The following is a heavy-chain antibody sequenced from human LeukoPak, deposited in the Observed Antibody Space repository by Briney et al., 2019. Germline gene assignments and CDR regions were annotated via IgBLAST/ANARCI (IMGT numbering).Heavy chain of an antibody. CDR3: ARDYSSGWPNFDY. CDR2: VSTYNGNT. CDR1: GGTFSSYA. D-gene: IGHD6-19*01. Sequence: GASVKVSCKASGGTFSSYAISWVRQAPGQGLEWMGWVSTYNGNTNYAHNLQGRVTMTTDTSTSTAYMELRSLRSDDTAMYYCARDYSSGWPNFDYWGQGTLVTVSS. J-gene: IGHJ4*02. V-gene: IGHV1-18*01.